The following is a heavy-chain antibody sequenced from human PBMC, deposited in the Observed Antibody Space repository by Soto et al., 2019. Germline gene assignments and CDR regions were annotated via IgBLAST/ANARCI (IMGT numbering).Heavy chain of an antibody. CDR2: INHSGST. D-gene: IGHD6-6*01. V-gene: IGHV4-34*01. J-gene: IGHJ6*03. Sequence: QVQLQQWGAGLLKPSETLSLTCAVYGGSFSGYYWSWIRQPPGKGLEWIGEINHSGSTNYNPSLKSRVTISVDTSKNQLSLKLSSVTAADTAVYYCARLGTGIAARARYYYYYYMDVWGKGTTVTVSS. CDR3: ARLGTGIAARARYYYYYYMDV. CDR1: GGSFSGYY.